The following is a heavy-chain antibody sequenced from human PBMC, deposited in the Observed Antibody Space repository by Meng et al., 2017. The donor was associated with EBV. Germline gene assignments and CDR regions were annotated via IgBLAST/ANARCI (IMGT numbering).Heavy chain of an antibody. J-gene: IGHJ4*02. CDR3: AHIIAARPFDY. CDR1: GFSLSTRGVG. D-gene: IGHD6-6*01. V-gene: IGHV2-5*02. CDR2: IYWDDDK. Sequence: QFPLKDSGPTLGKPTQPLTLTCTFPGFSLSTRGVGVGWIRQPPGKALEWLALIYWDDDKRYSPSLKSRLTITKDTSKNRVVLTMTNMDPVDAATYYCAHIIAARPFDYWGQGTLVTVSS.